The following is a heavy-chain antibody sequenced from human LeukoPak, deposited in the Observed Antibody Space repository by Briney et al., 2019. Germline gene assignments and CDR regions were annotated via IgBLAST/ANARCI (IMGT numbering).Heavy chain of an antibody. D-gene: IGHD6-19*01. CDR1: GGSISSYY. V-gene: IGHV4-4*07. CDR2: IYTSGST. CDR3: ARAPPYSSGWYFQH. J-gene: IGHJ1*01. Sequence: SETLSLTCTVSGGSISSYYWSWIRQPAGKGLEWFGRIYTSGSTNYNPSLKSRVTISIDTSKNHFSLRLSSVTAADTAVYYCARAPPYSSGWYFQHWGQGTLVTVSS.